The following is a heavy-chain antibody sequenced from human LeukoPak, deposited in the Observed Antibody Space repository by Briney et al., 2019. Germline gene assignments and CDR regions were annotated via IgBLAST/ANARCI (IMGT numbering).Heavy chain of an antibody. CDR3: AGERITMIGDDY. CDR2: THHSGNT. J-gene: IGHJ4*02. CDR1: GDSVSGYY. D-gene: IGHD3-22*01. V-gene: IGHV4-59*08. Sequence: SETLSLTCIVSGDSVSGYYWNWIRQPPGKGLEWIGYTHHSGNTLYNPSLKSRVTISVDTSKNQFSLKLSSVTAADTAVYYCAGERITMIGDDYWGQGTLVTVSS.